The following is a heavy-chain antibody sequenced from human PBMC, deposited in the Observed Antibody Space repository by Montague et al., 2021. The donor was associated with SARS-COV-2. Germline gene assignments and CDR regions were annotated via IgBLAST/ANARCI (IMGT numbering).Heavy chain of an antibody. J-gene: IGHJ4*02. CDR2: CCYLLERYN. CDR1: GDSVSIVIPT. Sequence: CAISGDSVSIVIPTCSSNRHTPSLESHWLVVCCYLLERYNDYAESVKSRITIDPDTSKHQFSLHLNSVTPEDTAVYYCARIPVGSKYYFDFWGQGTLVTVSS. V-gene: IGHV6-1*01. CDR3: ARIPVGSKYYFDF. D-gene: IGHD2-2*01.